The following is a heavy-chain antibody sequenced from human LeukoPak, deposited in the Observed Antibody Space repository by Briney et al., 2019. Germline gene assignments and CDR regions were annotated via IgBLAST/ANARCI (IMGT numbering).Heavy chain of an antibody. CDR2: IIPIFGTA. V-gene: IGHV1-69*05. J-gene: IGHJ4*02. D-gene: IGHD5-12*01. Sequence: SVKVSCKAFGGSFSSEAISWVRQAPGQGLEWMGGIIPIFGTANYAQKFQGRVTITTDESTSTAYMEVSSLRSEDTAVYYCARGQSENGVATITDYWGQGTLVTVSS. CDR1: GGSFSSEA. CDR3: ARGQSENGVATITDY.